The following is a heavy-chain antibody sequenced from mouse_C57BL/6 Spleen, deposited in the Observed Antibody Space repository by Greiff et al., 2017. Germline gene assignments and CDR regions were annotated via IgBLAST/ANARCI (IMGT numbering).Heavy chain of an antibody. CDR2: IDPEDGDT. CDR3: TSYDYMAWCAY. D-gene: IGHD2-4*01. CDR1: GFNIKDYY. Sequence: EVQLQQSGAELVRPGASVKLSCTASGFNIKDYYMHWVKQRPEQGLEWIGRIDPEDGDTEYAPKFQGKATMTADTSSNTAYLQLSSLTSEDTAVYYCTSYDYMAWCAYWGQGTLVTVSA. V-gene: IGHV14-1*01. J-gene: IGHJ3*01.